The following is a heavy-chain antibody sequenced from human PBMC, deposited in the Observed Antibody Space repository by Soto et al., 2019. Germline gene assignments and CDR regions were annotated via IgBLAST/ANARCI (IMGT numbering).Heavy chain of an antibody. J-gene: IGHJ6*03. CDR3: AGGCGGRSEEYYYYYMDV. CDR1: GYTFTSYY. D-gene: IGHD6-25*01. Sequence: ASVKVSCKASGYTFTSYYMHWVRQAPGQGLEWMGIINPSGGSTSYAQKFQGRVTMTRDTSTSTVYMELSSLRSEDTAVYYCAGGCGGRSEEYYYYYMDVWGKGTTVTVSS. CDR2: INPSGGST. V-gene: IGHV1-46*03.